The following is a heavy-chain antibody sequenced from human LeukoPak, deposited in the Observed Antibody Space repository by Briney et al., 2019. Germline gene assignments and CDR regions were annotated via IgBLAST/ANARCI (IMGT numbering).Heavy chain of an antibody. D-gene: IGHD2-2*01. Sequence: GGSLRLSCAASGFTFSDYYMSWIRQAPGKGLEWVSYISSSGSTIYYADSVKGRFTISRDNAKNSLYLQMNSLRAEDTAVYYCARETTPYQLEKGDAFDIWGQGTMVTVSS. CDR2: ISSSGSTI. CDR3: ARETTPYQLEKGDAFDI. J-gene: IGHJ3*02. CDR1: GFTFSDYY. V-gene: IGHV3-11*04.